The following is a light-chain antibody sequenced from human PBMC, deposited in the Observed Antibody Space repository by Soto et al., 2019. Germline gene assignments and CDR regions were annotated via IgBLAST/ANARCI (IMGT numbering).Light chain of an antibody. Sequence: PVLTQPPSMSGAPGQRVTISCTGSSSNIGAGYDVHWYQQHPGTAPKLLIFDNNNRPSGVPDRFSGSKSDTSASLAITGLQAEDEADYYCQSFDTSLSGFVVFGGGTKLTVL. V-gene: IGLV1-40*01. J-gene: IGLJ2*01. CDR1: SSNIGAGYD. CDR2: DNN. CDR3: QSFDTSLSGFVV.